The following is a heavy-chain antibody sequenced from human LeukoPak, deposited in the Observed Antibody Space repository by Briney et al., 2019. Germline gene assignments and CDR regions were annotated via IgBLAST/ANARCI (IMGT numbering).Heavy chain of an antibody. CDR2: ISYSGRT. V-gene: IGHV4-39*01. Sequence: SETLSLTCIVSGGSVSSSSYSWGWIRQPPGKGLEWIATISYSGRTYYNPSLKSRVTISVDTSENQFSLKLSSVTAADTAVYYCARRTSGSYSDYWGQGALVTVSS. CDR3: ARRTSGSYSDY. CDR1: GGSVSSSSYS. J-gene: IGHJ4*02. D-gene: IGHD3-10*01.